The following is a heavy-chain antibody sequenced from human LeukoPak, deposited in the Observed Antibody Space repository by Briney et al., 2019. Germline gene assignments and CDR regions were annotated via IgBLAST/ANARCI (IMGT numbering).Heavy chain of an antibody. CDR2: INHSGST. Sequence: SETLSLTCTLSGGSISGYYWSWIRQPPGKGLEWIGEINHSGSTNYNPSLKSRVTISVDTSKNQFSLKLSSVTAADTAVYYCASIGFDYWGQGTLVTVSS. J-gene: IGHJ4*02. V-gene: IGHV4-34*01. D-gene: IGHD2-21*01. CDR3: ASIGFDY. CDR1: GGSISGYY.